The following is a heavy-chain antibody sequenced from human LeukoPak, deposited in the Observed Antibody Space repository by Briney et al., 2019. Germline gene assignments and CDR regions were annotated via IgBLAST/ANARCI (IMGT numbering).Heavy chain of an antibody. D-gene: IGHD3-10*01. Sequence: SETLSLTCTVSGGSICSSAYHWAWIRQPPGRKLERLGRIYFGGSTYYNQSPNSRLTIFVEKSKNKFYLQLSSVTAADAAMYYCGRLNGVDQYGSGSISSGWCDPWGQGTLVTVSS. V-gene: IGHV4-39*01. J-gene: IGHJ5*02. CDR1: GGSICSSAYH. CDR2: IYFGGST. CDR3: GRLNGVDQYGSGSISSGWCDP.